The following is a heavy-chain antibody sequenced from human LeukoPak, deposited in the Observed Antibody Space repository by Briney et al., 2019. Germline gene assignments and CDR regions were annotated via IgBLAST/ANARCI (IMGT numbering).Heavy chain of an antibody. D-gene: IGHD3-9*01. CDR3: ARDPGDTIFRT. CDR1: GGSIRSSYYY. Sequence: PSETLSLTCTVSGGSIRSSYYYWGWIRQPPGKGLEWIGSIYDSGSTYYNPSLKSRVTISVDTSKNQFSLKLNSVTAADTAVYYCARDPGDTIFRTWGQGTLVTVSS. CDR2: IYDSGST. J-gene: IGHJ5*02. V-gene: IGHV4-39*02.